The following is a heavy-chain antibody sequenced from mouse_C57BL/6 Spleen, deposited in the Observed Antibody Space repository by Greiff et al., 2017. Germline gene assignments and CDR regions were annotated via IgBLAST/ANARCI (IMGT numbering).Heavy chain of an antibody. D-gene: IGHD2-4*01. CDR1: GYAFSSYW. CDR3: ARKDDYDGGYYFDY. Sequence: QVQLKQSGAELVKPGASVKISCKASGYAFSSYWMNWVKQRPGKGLEWIGQIYPGDGDTNYNGKFKGKATLTADKSSSTAYMQLSSLTSEDSAVYFCARKDDYDGGYYFDYWGQGTTLTVSS. V-gene: IGHV1-80*01. J-gene: IGHJ2*01. CDR2: IYPGDGDT.